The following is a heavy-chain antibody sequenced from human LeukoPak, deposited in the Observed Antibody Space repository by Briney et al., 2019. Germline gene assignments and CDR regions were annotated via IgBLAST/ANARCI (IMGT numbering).Heavy chain of an antibody. CDR3: AREKPGWTGYSAFDY. CDR2: ISSSSSYI. Sequence: GGSLRLSCAASGFTFSSYSMNWVRQAPGKGLEWVSSISSSSSYIYYADSVKGRFTISRDNAKNSLYLHMNSLRAEDTAVYYCAREKPGWTGYSAFDYWGQGTLVTVSS. D-gene: IGHD5-18*01. J-gene: IGHJ4*02. CDR1: GFTFSSYS. V-gene: IGHV3-21*01.